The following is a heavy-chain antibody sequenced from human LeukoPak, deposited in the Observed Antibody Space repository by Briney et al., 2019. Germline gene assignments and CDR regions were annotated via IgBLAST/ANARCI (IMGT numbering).Heavy chain of an antibody. CDR2: INGDGRNI. Sequence: GGSLRLSCVASGFTFSSYWMHWVRQDPTKGLAWVSRINGDGRNINYADSVRGRFTISRDNAKNTLYLQMNTLRVEDTAVYYCTRDLMDYDVSTGLHHYYMDVWGQGTTVTVSS. J-gene: IGHJ6*02. CDR3: TRDLMDYDVSTGLHHYYMDV. CDR1: GFTFSSYW. D-gene: IGHD3-9*01. V-gene: IGHV3-74*01.